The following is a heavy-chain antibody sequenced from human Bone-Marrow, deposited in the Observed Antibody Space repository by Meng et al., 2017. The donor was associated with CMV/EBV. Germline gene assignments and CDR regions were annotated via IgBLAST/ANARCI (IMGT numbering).Heavy chain of an antibody. CDR1: GGSISSGDYY. D-gene: IGHD3-22*01. V-gene: IGHV4-30-4*08. Sequence: VQRQGSGPGLVQPSQTLSLTCTVSGGSISSGDYYWSWIRQPPGKGLEWIGYIYYSGSTYYNPSLKSRVTISADTSKNQFSLKLSSVTAADTAVYYCARDMGSSGYYGNNWFDPWGQGTLVTVSS. CDR3: ARDMGSSGYYGNNWFDP. J-gene: IGHJ5*02. CDR2: IYYSGST.